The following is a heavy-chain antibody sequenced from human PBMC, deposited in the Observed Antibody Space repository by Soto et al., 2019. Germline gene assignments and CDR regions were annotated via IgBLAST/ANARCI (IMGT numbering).Heavy chain of an antibody. Sequence: QVQLHESGPGLVKPSETLSLTCAVSGGSIRNNNWWSWVRQPPGKGLAWIGEIHHSGSSNYNPALKSPVNISADKSKIQRPLTLPSVTAADTAVYYFARHDRDAKAVGGKGTTVTVSS. J-gene: IGHJ6*04. CDR2: IHHSGSS. V-gene: IGHV4-4*02. CDR1: GGSIRNNNW. D-gene: IGHD1-1*01. CDR3: ARHDRDAKAV.